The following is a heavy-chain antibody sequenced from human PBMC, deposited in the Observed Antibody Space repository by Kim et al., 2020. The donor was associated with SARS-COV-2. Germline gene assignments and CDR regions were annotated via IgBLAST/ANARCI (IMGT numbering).Heavy chain of an antibody. D-gene: IGHD3-22*01. J-gene: IGHJ4*02. CDR3: ANDIRVGSGYYHNFDY. V-gene: IGHV3-33*06. CDR1: GFTFSSYA. CDR2: IWYDGSNK. Sequence: GGSLRLSCAASGFTFSSYAMHWVRQAPGKGLEWVAVIWYDGSNKYYADSVKGRFTISRDNSKNTLYLQMNSLRAEDTAVYYCANDIRVGSGYYHNFDYWGQGTLVTVSS.